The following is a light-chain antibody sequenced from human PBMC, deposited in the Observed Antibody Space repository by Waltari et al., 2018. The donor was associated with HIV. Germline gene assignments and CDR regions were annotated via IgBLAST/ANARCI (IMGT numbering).Light chain of an antibody. CDR2: EVS. CDR3: SSYAGNNNFV. CDR1: RRDVGGYHY. J-gene: IGLJ1*01. V-gene: IGLV2-8*01. Sequence: QSALTQPPSASGSPGPSVTISCPGTRRDVGGYHYVPWYQQHPGKAPKLIIYEVSKRPSGVPDRFSGSKSGNTASLTVSGLQADDEADYYCSSYAGNNNFVFGTGTKVTVL.